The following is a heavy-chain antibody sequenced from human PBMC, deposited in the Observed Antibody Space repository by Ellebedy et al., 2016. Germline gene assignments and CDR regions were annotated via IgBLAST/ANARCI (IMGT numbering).Heavy chain of an antibody. CDR1: GFTFSNYA. Sequence: GGSLRLXCAASGFTFSNYAIHWVRQAPGKGLEWVSSISSSSSHIYYADSVKGRFTISRDNARNSLYLQMNNLRAEDTAVYYCARDRWGYCTSTSCYLFGYFDLWGRGTLVTVSS. CDR2: ISSSSSHI. CDR3: ARDRWGYCTSTSCYLFGYFDL. D-gene: IGHD2-2*01. J-gene: IGHJ2*01. V-gene: IGHV3-21*01.